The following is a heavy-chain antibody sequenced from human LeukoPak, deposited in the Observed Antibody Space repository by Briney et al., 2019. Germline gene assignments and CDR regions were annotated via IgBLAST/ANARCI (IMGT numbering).Heavy chain of an antibody. CDR2: IDTSGST. V-gene: IGHV4-4*07. J-gene: IGHJ4*02. D-gene: IGHD1-26*01. CDR1: GDSISYFY. CDR3: ASQWELLSGIDY. Sequence: SETLSLTCSVSGDSISYFYWSWIRQSAGKALEWIGRIDTSGSTNYNPYLKIRVTISVDTSKNQFSLKLSSVTAADTAVYYCASQWELLSGIDYWGQGTLVTVSS.